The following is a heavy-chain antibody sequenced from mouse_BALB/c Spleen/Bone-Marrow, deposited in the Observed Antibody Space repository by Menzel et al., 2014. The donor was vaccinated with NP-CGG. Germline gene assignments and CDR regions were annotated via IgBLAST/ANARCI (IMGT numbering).Heavy chain of an antibody. J-gene: IGHJ3*01. Sequence: DVKLVESGAELVKPGASVKLSCTASGFNIKDTYMHWVKQRPEQGLEWIGRIDPASGNTNFDPKFQGKATIASDTSSNTAYLQVSSLTSEDTAVYYCAAYYGVSSYGFAYWGQGTLVTASA. V-gene: IGHV14-3*02. CDR1: GFNIKDTY. D-gene: IGHD1-1*01. CDR2: IDPASGNT. CDR3: AAYYGVSSYGFAY.